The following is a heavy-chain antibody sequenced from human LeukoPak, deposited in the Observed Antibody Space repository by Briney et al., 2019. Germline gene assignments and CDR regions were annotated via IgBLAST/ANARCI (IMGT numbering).Heavy chain of an antibody. D-gene: IGHD3-22*01. J-gene: IGHJ3*02. CDR3: ARGTMIVVASFDI. Sequence: GASVKVSCKASGYTLTSCDINWVRQATGQGLEGMGWMNPNSGNTGYAQKFQGRVTMTRNTSISTAYMELSSLRSEHTAVYYCARGTMIVVASFDIWGQGTMVTVSS. V-gene: IGHV1-8*01. CDR1: GYTLTSCD. CDR2: MNPNSGNT.